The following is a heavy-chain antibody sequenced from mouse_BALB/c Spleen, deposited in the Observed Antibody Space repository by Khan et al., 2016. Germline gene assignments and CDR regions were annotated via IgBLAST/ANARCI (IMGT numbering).Heavy chain of an antibody. CDR3: ARYYEGFAY. Sequence: QVQLQQPGAELVKPGASVKLSCKASGYTFTSYWMHWVKQRPGQGLEWIGEINPSNGRTNYNEKFKSKATLTVDKSSSTAYMQLSSLTSEDSAVYYGARYYEGFAYWGQGTLVTVSA. CDR2: INPSNGRT. V-gene: IGHV1S81*02. D-gene: IGHD2-4*01. CDR1: GYTFTSYW. J-gene: IGHJ3*01.